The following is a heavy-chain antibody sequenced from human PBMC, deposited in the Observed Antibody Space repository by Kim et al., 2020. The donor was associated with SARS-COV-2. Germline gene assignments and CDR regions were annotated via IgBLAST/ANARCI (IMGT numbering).Heavy chain of an antibody. CDR2: VNPSGAGP. Sequence: ASVKVSCKASGYTFTSYWIHWARQAPGQGLEWMGMVNPSGAGPRYAQNFQGRVTTTSDTSTSTVYMELSSLRSEDTAAYYCARAWDQNFDYWGQGTPVTVSS. J-gene: IGHJ4*02. CDR1: GYTFTSYW. V-gene: IGHV1-46*01. CDR3: ARAWDQNFDY. D-gene: IGHD1-26*01.